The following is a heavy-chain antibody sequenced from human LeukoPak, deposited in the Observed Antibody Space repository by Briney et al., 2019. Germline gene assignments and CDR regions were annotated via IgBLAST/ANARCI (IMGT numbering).Heavy chain of an antibody. V-gene: IGHV4-39*07. CDR3: ARGPAIFYYLDY. CDR2: VFHSGNT. CDR1: GASITNSLYY. Sequence: PSETLSLTCTVSGASITNSLYYWGWIRQTPGKGLEWIGEVFHSGNTNYNPSLESRVTISVGKSKNHLSLKLNSVTAADTAVYFCARGPAIFYYLDYWGQGALVIVSS. J-gene: IGHJ4*02. D-gene: IGHD3-3*02.